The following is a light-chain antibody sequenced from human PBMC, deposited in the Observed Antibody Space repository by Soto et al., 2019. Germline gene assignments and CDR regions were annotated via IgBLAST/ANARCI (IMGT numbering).Light chain of an antibody. V-gene: IGLV2-14*01. J-gene: IGLJ2*01. CDR1: SSDIGGYNY. Sequence: QSALTQSASVSGSPGQSITISCTGTSSDIGGYNYVSWYQQHPDNAPKLMIFEVSNRPSGVSNRFSGSKSGNTASLPISGRLPEDEAAYYCSSYTTSSTVAFGGGTKLTVL. CDR2: EVS. CDR3: SSYTTSSTVA.